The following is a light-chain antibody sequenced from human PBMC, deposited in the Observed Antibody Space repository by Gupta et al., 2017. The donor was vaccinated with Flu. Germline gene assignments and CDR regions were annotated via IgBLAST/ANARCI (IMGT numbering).Light chain of an antibody. CDR1: NSDIGAYNY. J-gene: IGLJ2*01. V-gene: IGLV2-14*01. CDR2: EVS. Sequence: QSALTQPASVSVSPGQSIAISCTGTNSDIGAYNYVSWYQQHPGKAPILMIYEVSNRPSGVSTRFSSSKYGTTESLTISGLQAEDESYYYCGSNGAVVVFGGGTKLTVL. CDR3: GSNGAVVV.